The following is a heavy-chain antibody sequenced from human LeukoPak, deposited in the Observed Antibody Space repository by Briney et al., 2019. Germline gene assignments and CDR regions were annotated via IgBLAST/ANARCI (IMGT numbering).Heavy chain of an antibody. V-gene: IGHV3-30*18. CDR3: AKDRSVAVSGTAECADY. D-gene: IGHD6-19*01. CDR1: GFTFSSYG. Sequence: PGRSLRLSCAASGFTFSSYGMHWVRQAPGKGLGWVAVISFDGSNEYYADSVKGRFTISRDNSKNTLYLQMNSLRVEDTAVYYCAKDRSVAVSGTAECADYWGRGTLVTVSS. CDR2: ISFDGSNE. J-gene: IGHJ4*02.